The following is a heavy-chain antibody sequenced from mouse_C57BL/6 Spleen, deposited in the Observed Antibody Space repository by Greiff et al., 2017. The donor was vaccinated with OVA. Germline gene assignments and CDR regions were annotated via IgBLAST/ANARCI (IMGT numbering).Heavy chain of an antibody. CDR3: ARDGSSYQFAY. V-gene: IGHV1-7*01. Sequence: QVHVKQSGAELAKPGASVKLSCKASGYTFTSYWMHWVKQRPGQGLEWIGYINPSSGYTKYNQKFKDKATLTADKSSSTAYMQLSSLTYEDSAVDYCARDGSSYQFAYWGQGTLVTVSA. CDR2: INPSSGYT. D-gene: IGHD1-1*01. CDR1: GYTFTSYW. J-gene: IGHJ3*01.